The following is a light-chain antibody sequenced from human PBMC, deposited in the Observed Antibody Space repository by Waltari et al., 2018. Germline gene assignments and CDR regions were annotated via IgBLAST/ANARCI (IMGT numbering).Light chain of an antibody. CDR2: DDD. V-gene: IGLV3-21*01. CDR3: QVWILRDGHYV. CDR1: HIESEI. J-gene: IGLJ1*01. Sequence: SYVLSQPPSVSVAPGKTATITCGGTHIESEIVHWYQQRAGQAPLLVIYDDDDRPPGIPERFSGSSSGDTATLTIKWVGAGDEADYFCQVWILRDGHYVFGPGTKVTVL.